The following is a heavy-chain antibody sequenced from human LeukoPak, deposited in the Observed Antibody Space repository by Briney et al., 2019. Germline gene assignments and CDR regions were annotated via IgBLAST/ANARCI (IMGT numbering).Heavy chain of an antibody. CDR2: ISAYNGNT. V-gene: IGHV1-18*04. J-gene: IGHJ4*02. CDR1: GYTFTGYY. Sequence: GASVKVSCKASGYTFTGYYMHWVRQAPGQGLEWMGWISAYNGNTNYAQKLQGRVTMTTDTSTSTAYMELRSLRSDDTAVYYCATSIAVTTASEGSFDYWGQGTLVTVSS. CDR3: ATSIAVTTASEGSFDY. D-gene: IGHD4-17*01.